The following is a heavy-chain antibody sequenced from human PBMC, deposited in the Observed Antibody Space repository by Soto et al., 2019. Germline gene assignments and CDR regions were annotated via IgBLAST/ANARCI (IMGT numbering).Heavy chain of an antibody. CDR2: ISGSGGST. V-gene: IGHV3-23*01. CDR1: GFTFSSYA. D-gene: IGHD3-22*01. CDR3: AKSSGYYDSSGYYGPYYGMDV. Sequence: PGGSLRLSCAASGFTFSSYAMSWVRQAPGKGLEWVSAISGSGGSTYYADSVKGRFTISRDNSKNTLYQQMNSLRAEDTAVYYCAKSSGYYDSSGYYGPYYGMDVWGQGTTVTVSS. J-gene: IGHJ6*02.